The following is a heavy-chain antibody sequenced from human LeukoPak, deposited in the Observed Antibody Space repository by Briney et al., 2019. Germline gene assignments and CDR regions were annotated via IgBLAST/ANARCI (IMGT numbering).Heavy chain of an antibody. CDR1: GFTFDDYG. V-gene: IGHV3-20*04. J-gene: IGHJ4*02. Sequence: PGGSLRLSCAASGFTFDDYGMSWVRQAPGKGLEWVSGINWNGGSTGYADSVKGRFTISRDNAKKCLYLQMKSLRAEDTALYYCARGYCSGGSCWYFDYWGQGTLVTVSS. CDR3: ARGYCSGGSCWYFDY. CDR2: INWNGGST. D-gene: IGHD2-15*01.